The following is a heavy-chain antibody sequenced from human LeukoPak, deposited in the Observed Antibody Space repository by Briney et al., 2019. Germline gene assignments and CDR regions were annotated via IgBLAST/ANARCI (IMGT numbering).Heavy chain of an antibody. Sequence: GRSLRLSCAASGFTFSSYGMHWVRQAPGKGLEWVAVIWYDGSNKYYTDSVKGRFTISRDNSKNTLYLQMNSLRAEDTAVYCCARDPAQWLVIFGYYYMDVWGKGTTVTVSS. CDR3: ARDPAQWLVIFGYYYMDV. V-gene: IGHV3-33*01. CDR2: IWYDGSNK. J-gene: IGHJ6*03. D-gene: IGHD6-19*01. CDR1: GFTFSSYG.